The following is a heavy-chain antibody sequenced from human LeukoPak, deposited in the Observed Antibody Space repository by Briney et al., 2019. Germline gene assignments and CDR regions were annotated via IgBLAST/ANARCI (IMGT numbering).Heavy chain of an antibody. D-gene: IGHD6-25*01. V-gene: IGHV4-59*01. CDR3: ARGRLRYYFDY. Sequence: SSETLSLTCTVSGGSISSYYWSWIRQPPGKGLEWIGYIYYSGSTNYNPSLKSRVTISVDTSKNQFSLKLSSVTAADTAVYYCARGRLRYYFDYWGQGTLVTVSS. J-gene: IGHJ4*02. CDR1: GGSISSYY. CDR2: IYYSGST.